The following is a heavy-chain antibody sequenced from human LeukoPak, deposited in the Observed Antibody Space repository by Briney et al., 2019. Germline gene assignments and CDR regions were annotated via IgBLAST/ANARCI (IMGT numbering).Heavy chain of an antibody. Sequence: PGGSLRLSCSASGFTFSSYAMHWVRQAPGKGLEYVSAISSNGGSTYYADSVKGRFTISRDNSKNTLYLQMSSLRAEDTAVNYCVPVYYGSGSYPHWGQGTLVTVSS. V-gene: IGHV3-64D*06. CDR2: ISSNGGST. CDR1: GFTFSSYA. D-gene: IGHD3-10*01. CDR3: VPVYYGSGSYPH. J-gene: IGHJ4*02.